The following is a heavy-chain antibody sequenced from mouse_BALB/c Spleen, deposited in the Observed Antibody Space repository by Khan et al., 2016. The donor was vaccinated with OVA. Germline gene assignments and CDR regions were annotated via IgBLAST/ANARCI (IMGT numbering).Heavy chain of an antibody. CDR2: IDPENGET. J-gene: IGHJ3*01. CDR3: ARSGYLAWFAY. CDR1: GFNIKDYY. V-gene: IGHV14-1*02. Sequence: VQLQQSGAELVRPGALVKLSCKASGFNIKDYYLHWVKQRPEQGLEWIGWIDPENGETVYDPKFQDKASITADTSSNTAYLQFSSLTSEDTAVYYWARSGYLAWFAYWGQGTLVTVSA.